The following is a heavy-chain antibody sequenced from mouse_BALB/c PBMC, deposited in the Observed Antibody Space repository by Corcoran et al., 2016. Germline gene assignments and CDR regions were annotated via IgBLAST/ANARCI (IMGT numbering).Heavy chain of an antibody. Sequence: QIQLVQSGPELKKPGETVKISCKASGYTFTNYGMNWVKQAPGKGLKWMGWINTYTGEPTYADDFKGRFAFSLETSASTAYLQINNLKNEDMATYFCARELRPPFAYWGQGTLVTVSA. V-gene: IGHV9-1*02. J-gene: IGHJ3*01. D-gene: IGHD1-2*01. CDR3: ARELRPPFAY. CDR2: INTYTGEP. CDR1: GYTFTNYG.